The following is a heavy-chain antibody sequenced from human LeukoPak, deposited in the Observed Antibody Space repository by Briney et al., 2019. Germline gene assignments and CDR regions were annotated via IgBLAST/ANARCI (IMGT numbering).Heavy chain of an antibody. V-gene: IGHV1-2*02. D-gene: IGHD2-2*01. CDR3: ASPMVVVPAARFAFDI. CDR2: SNPNSGGT. J-gene: IGHJ3*02. Sequence: GASVKVSCKASGYTFTGYYMHWLRQAPGQALEWMGWSNPNSGGTNYAQKFQGRVTMTRVTSISTAYMELSRLRSDDTAVYYCASPMVVVPAARFAFDIWGQGTMVTVSS. CDR1: GYTFTGYY.